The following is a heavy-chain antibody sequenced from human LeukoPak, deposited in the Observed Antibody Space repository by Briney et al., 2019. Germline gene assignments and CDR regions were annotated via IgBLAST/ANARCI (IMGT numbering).Heavy chain of an antibody. CDR1: GYSINSGHY. CDR3: ARDGYNYGLDRFDQ. D-gene: IGHD5-24*01. V-gene: IGHV4-38-2*02. Sequence: SETLSLTCTVSGYSINSGHYWGWIRQPPGKGLEWIGSIYYPGTTYYNPSLKSRVTISVDTSKNQFSLRLSFVTAADTAVYYCARDGYNYGLDRFDQWGQGTLVTISS. CDR2: IYYPGTT. J-gene: IGHJ4*02.